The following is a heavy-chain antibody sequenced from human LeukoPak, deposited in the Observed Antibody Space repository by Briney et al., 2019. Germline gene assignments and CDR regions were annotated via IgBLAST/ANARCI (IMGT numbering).Heavy chain of an antibody. Sequence: GRSLRLSCAASGFTFSGYTVYWVRQAPGKGLEWVANIKQDGSEKYYVDSVKGRFTISRDNAKNSLYLQMNSLRVEDTAVYYCARVRARSYCSSTSCYGYWGQGILVTVSS. J-gene: IGHJ4*02. CDR2: IKQDGSEK. V-gene: IGHV3-7*01. CDR3: ARVRARSYCSSTSCYGY. D-gene: IGHD2-2*01. CDR1: GFTFSGYT.